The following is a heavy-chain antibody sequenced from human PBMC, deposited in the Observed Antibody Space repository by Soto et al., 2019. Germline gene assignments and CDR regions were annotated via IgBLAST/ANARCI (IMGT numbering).Heavy chain of an antibody. V-gene: IGHV3-30*18. D-gene: IGHD4-17*01. J-gene: IGHJ4*02. Sequence: QVQLVESGGGVVQPGRCLRLSCAASGFTFSSDGMHWVRQAPGKGLEWVAVISSDGSNKYYSDSVKGRFTSSRDNSKHALYLQMTSLRVWDTGVDYCEKHGYGDYGKVDYLGQRPLVNPSS. CDR2: ISSDGSNK. CDR1: GFTFSSDG. CDR3: EKHGYGDYGKVDY.